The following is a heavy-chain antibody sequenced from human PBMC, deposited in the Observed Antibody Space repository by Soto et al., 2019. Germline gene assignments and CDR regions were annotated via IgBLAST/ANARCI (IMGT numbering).Heavy chain of an antibody. J-gene: IGHJ6*02. D-gene: IGHD5-18*01. CDR3: ARDFDTAMVSGGGAWDV. CDR1: GYTFTSYY. CDR2: INPSGGST. V-gene: IGHV1-46*01. Sequence: ASLKVSCKASGYTFTSYYMHWVRQAPGQGLEWMGIINPSGGSTSYAQKFQGRVTMTRDTSTSTVYMELSSLRSEDTAVYYCARDFDTAMVSGGGAWDVWGQGTTVTVSS.